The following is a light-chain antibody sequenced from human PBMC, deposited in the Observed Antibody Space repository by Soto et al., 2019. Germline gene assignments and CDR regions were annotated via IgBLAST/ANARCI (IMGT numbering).Light chain of an antibody. V-gene: IGKV1-9*01. CDR1: QGISSY. Sequence: IPLTQSPSSLSASVGDRVTINCRASQGISSYLAWYQQKPGKAPKFLIYAASTLQSGVPSRFTGSGSGTEFTLTITSLQPEDFAAYYCLQVNSFPLSFGGGTKVEIK. CDR2: AAS. CDR3: LQVNSFPLS. J-gene: IGKJ4*01.